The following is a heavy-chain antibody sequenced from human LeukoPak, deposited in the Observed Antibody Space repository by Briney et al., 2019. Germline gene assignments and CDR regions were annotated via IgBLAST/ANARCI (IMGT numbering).Heavy chain of an antibody. CDR1: GFTFTSSA. Sequence: GASVKVSCKASGFTFTSSAVQWVRQARGQRLEWIGWIVVGSGNTNYAQKFQERVTITRDMSTSTAYMELSSLRSEDTAVYHCAASGPGGALFDYWGQGTLVTVSS. CDR3: AASGPGGALFDY. CDR2: IVVGSGNT. D-gene: IGHD3-16*01. J-gene: IGHJ4*02. V-gene: IGHV1-58*01.